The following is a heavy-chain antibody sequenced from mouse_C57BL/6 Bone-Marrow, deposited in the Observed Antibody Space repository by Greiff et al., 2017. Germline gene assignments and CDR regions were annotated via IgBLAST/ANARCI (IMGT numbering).Heavy chain of an antibody. D-gene: IGHD2-5*01. CDR2: IDPSDSYT. CDR3: ARSGYSNPYDD. CDR1: GYTFTSYW. Sequence: QVQLQQPGAELVKPGASVKLSCKASGYTFTSYWMQWVKQRPGQGLEWIGEIDPSDSYTNYNQKFKGKATLTVDTSSSTAYMQLSSLTSEDSAVYYCARSGYSNPYDDWGKGTTLTVSS. V-gene: IGHV1-50*01. J-gene: IGHJ2*01.